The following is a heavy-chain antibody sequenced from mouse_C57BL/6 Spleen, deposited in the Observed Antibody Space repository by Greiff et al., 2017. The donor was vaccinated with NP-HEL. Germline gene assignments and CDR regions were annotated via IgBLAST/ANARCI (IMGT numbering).Heavy chain of an antibody. V-gene: IGHV14-2*01. CDR2: IDPEDGET. D-gene: IGHD2-1*01. J-gene: IGHJ4*01. CDR3: ARYYGNYYAMDY. CDR1: GFNIKDYY. Sequence: VQLQQSGAELVKPGASVKLSCTASGFNIKDYYMHWVKQRTEQGLEWIGRIDPEDGETKYAPKFQGKATIPADTSSNTAYLQLSCLTSEDTAVYYCARYYGNYYAMDYWGQGTPVTASS.